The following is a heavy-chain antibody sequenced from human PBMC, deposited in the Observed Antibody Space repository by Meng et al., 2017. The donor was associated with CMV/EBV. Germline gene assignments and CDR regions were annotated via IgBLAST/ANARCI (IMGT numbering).Heavy chain of an antibody. J-gene: IGHJ4*02. V-gene: IGHV3-53*01. CDR2: IYSGGST. Sequence: GESLKISCAASGFTVSSNYMSWVRQAPGKGLEWVSVIYSGGSTYYADSVKGRFTISRDNSKNTLYLQMNSLRAEDTAVYYCANLMTHGFDYWGQGTLVTVSS. D-gene: IGHD2-8*01. CDR3: ANLMTHGFDY. CDR1: GFTVSSNY.